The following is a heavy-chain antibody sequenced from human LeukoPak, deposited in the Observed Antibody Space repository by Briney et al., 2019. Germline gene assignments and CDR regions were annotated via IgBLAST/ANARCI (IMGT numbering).Heavy chain of an antibody. D-gene: IGHD6-13*01. CDR1: GFIFDDYT. V-gene: IGHV3-43*01. J-gene: IGHJ4*02. Sequence: GGSLRLSCATSGFIFDDYTMHWVRQVPEKGLEWVSLITWDGETTHYADSVRGRFTISRDNSKNSLYPQMNSLRTEDTAVYYCAKVFYSDSYFDSWGQGTLVIVSS. CDR2: ITWDGETT. CDR3: AKVFYSDSYFDS.